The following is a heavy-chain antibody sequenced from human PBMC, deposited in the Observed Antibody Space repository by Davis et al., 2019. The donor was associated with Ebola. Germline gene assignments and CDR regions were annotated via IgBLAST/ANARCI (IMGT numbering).Heavy chain of an antibody. V-gene: IGHV3-7*01. CDR1: GFTFSSYW. Sequence: PGGSLRLSCAASGFTFSSYWMSWVRQAPGKGLEWVANIKQDGSEKYYVDSVKGRFTISRDNAKNSLYLQMNSLRAEDTAVYYCARERGYYDFWSGYYFYYYYGMDVWGQGTTVTVSS. CDR3: ARERGYYDFWSGYYFYYYYGMDV. CDR2: IKQDGSEK. D-gene: IGHD3-3*01. J-gene: IGHJ6*02.